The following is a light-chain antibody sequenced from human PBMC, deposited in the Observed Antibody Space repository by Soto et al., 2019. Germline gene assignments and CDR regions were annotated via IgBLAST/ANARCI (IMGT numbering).Light chain of an antibody. V-gene: IGLV3-21*02. CDR1: NIGGKS. CDR3: QVWDYISDHYV. J-gene: IGLJ1*01. CDR2: DDR. Sequence: SYELTQPPSVSLAPGQTASITCGGNNIGGKSVHWYQQKPGQAPVLVVYDDRDRPSGIPERFSGSNSGNTATLTISRVEAGDKADYYCQVWDYISDHYVFGTGTKLTVL.